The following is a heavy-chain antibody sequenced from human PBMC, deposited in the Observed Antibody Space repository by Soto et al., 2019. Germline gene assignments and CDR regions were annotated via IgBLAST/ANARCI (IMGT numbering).Heavy chain of an antibody. CDR1: GGSISSGGYS. CDR2: IYHSGST. CDR3: ARYNTAFDY. D-gene: IGHD5-18*01. V-gene: IGHV4-30-2*01. J-gene: IGHJ4*02. Sequence: TLSLTCAVSGGSISSGGYSWSWIRQPPGKGLEWIGYIYHSGSTYYNPSLKSRVTISVDRSKNQFSLKLSSVTAADTAMYYCARYNTAFDYWGQGTLVTVSS.